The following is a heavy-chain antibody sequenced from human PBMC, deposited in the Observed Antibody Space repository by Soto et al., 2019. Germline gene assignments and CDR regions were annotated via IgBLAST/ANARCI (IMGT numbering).Heavy chain of an antibody. D-gene: IGHD3-22*01. J-gene: IGHJ4*02. Sequence: GGSLRLSCAASGFTFSSYGMHWVRQAPGKGLEWVAVIWYDGSNKYYADSVKGRFTISRDNSKNTLYLQMNSLRAEDTAVYYCARDPMIVALSRYFDYWGQGTLVTVSS. CDR3: ARDPMIVALSRYFDY. V-gene: IGHV3-33*01. CDR2: IWYDGSNK. CDR1: GFTFSSYG.